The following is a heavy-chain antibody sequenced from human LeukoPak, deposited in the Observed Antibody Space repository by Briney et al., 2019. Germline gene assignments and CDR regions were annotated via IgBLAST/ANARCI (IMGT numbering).Heavy chain of an antibody. CDR2: ISSSSSYI. CDR3: ARTRYDSSGYVSLYYFDY. Sequence: GGSLRLSCAASGFTFSGYSMNWVRQAPGKGLEWVSSISSSSSYIYYADSVKGRFTISRDNAKNSLYLQMNSLRAEDTAVYYCARTRYDSSGYVSLYYFDYWGQGTLVTVSS. V-gene: IGHV3-21*01. J-gene: IGHJ4*02. D-gene: IGHD3-22*01. CDR1: GFTFSGYS.